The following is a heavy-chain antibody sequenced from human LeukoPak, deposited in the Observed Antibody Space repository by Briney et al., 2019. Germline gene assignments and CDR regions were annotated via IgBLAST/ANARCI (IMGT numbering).Heavy chain of an antibody. CDR3: ARVARYCSSTSCYSAGDYYYYGMDV. V-gene: IGHV3-48*03. D-gene: IGHD2-2*01. CDR1: GFTFSSYE. CDR2: XXXXXXTI. Sequence: PGGSLRLSCAASGFTFSSYEMNWVRQAPGKGLXXXXXXXXXXXTIYYADSVKGRFTISRDNAKNSLYLQMNSLRAEDTAVYYCARVARYCSSTSCYSAGDYYYYGMDVWGKGTTVTVSS. J-gene: IGHJ6*04.